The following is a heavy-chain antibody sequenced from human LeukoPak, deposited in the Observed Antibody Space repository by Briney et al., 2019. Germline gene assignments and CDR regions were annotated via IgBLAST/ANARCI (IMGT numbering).Heavy chain of an antibody. D-gene: IGHD3-10*01. V-gene: IGHV3-23*01. Sequence: GGSLRLSCAASGFTFSSYAMSWVRQAPGKGLEWVSAISGSGGSTYYAGSVKGRFTISRDNSKNTLYLQMNSLRAEDTAVYYCAGNYYGSGRPFDYWGQGTLVTVSS. J-gene: IGHJ4*02. CDR3: AGNYYGSGRPFDY. CDR2: ISGSGGST. CDR1: GFTFSSYA.